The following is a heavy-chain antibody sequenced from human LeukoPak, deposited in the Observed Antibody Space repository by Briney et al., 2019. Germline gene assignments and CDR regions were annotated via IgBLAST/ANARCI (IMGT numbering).Heavy chain of an antibody. D-gene: IGHD6-13*01. Sequence: GGSLRLSCVASEFSFSSHWMSWVRQAPGKGLVWVSRIKTDGSSTSYADSVKGRFTISRDNAKNTLYLQMNSLRVEDTAVYYCARDVAAAGTGKDYWGQGTLVTVSS. J-gene: IGHJ4*02. CDR3: ARDVAAAGTGKDY. CDR2: IKTDGSST. V-gene: IGHV3-74*01. CDR1: EFSFSSHW.